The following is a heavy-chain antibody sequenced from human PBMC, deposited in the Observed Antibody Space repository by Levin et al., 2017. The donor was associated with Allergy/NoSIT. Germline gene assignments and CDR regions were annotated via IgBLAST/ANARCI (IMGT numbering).Heavy chain of an antibody. CDR2: IIPIFGTA. CDR1: GGTFSSYA. Sequence: SVKVSCKASGGTFSSYAISWVRQAPGQGLEWMGGIIPIFGTANYAQKFQGRVTITADKSTSTAYMELSSLRSEDTAVYYCAGRRIAAAARYGMDVWGQGTTVTVSS. V-gene: IGHV1-69*06. CDR3: AGRRIAAAARYGMDV. J-gene: IGHJ6*02. D-gene: IGHD6-13*01.